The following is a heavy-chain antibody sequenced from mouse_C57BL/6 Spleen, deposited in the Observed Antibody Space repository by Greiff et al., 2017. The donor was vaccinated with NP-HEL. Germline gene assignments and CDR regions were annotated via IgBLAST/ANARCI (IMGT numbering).Heavy chain of an antibody. CDR1: GYTFTSYW. CDR2: INPSSGYT. Sequence: VMLVESGAELAKPGASVKLSCKASGYTFTSYWMHWVKQRPGQGLEWIGYINPSSGYTKYNQKFKDKATLTADKSSSTAYMQLSSLTYEDSAVYYCARLTTVVATGFDYFDYWGQGTTLTVSS. D-gene: IGHD1-1*01. V-gene: IGHV1-7*01. J-gene: IGHJ2*01. CDR3: ARLTTVVATGFDYFDY.